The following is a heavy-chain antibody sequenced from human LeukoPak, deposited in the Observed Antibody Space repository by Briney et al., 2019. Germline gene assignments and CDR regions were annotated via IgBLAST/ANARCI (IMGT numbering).Heavy chain of an antibody. CDR3: ARDGVAVAGLYNWFDP. CDR1: GFTSSSYS. Sequence: PGGSLRLSCAASGFTSSSYSMNWVRQAPGKVLEWVSSISSSSSYIYYADSVKGRFTISRDNAKNSLYLQMNSLRAEDTAVYYCARDGVAVAGLYNWFDPWGQGTLVTVSS. CDR2: ISSSSSYI. D-gene: IGHD6-19*01. J-gene: IGHJ5*02. V-gene: IGHV3-21*01.